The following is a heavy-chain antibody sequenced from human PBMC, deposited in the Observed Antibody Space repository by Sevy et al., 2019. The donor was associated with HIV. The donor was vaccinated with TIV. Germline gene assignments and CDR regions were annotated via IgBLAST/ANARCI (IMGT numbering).Heavy chain of an antibody. CDR2: ISGSGGST. CDR1: GFTFSSYA. J-gene: IGHJ6*03. D-gene: IGHD1-20*01. CDR3: AKDGYKPSVGDENYYYYYMDV. Sequence: GGSLRLSCAASGFTFSSYAMSWIRQAPGKGLEWVSAISGSGGSTYYADSVKGRFTISRDNSKNTLYLQMNSLRAEDTAVYYCAKDGYKPSVGDENYYYYYMDVWGKRTTVTVSS. V-gene: IGHV3-23*01.